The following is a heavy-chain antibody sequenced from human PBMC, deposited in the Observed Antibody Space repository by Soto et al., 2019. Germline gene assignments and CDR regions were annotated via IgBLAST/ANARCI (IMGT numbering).Heavy chain of an antibody. V-gene: IGHV3-7*01. CDR3: ARNRGWEMLDY. CDR2: INIDGTEK. J-gene: IGHJ4*02. CDR1: GFTFTHYW. Sequence: EVQLVESGGALVQPGGSLRLSCATSGFTFTHYWMNWVRQAPGKGLEGVANINIDGTEKYYGDSVKSRFTISRDNAKNSLYLQMDSLRDEDMAVYYCARNRGWEMLDYWGQGTLVTVSS. D-gene: IGHD6-19*01.